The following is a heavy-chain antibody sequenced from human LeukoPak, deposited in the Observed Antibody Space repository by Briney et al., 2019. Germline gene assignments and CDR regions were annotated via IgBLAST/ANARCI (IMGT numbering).Heavy chain of an antibody. Sequence: GGSLRLSCAASGFTFSSYAMHWVRQAPAKGLEWVAVIWYGGSNKYYADSVKGRFTISRDNSKNTLYLQMNSLRAEDTAVYYCAKDTDRNSYYFDYWGQGTLVTVSS. CDR3: AKDTDRNSYYFDY. CDR2: IWYGGSNK. V-gene: IGHV3-30*02. CDR1: GFTFSSYA. J-gene: IGHJ4*02. D-gene: IGHD4-23*01.